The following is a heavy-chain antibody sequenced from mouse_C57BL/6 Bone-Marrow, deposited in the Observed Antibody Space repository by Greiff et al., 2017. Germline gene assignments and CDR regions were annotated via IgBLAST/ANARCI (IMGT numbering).Heavy chain of an antibody. Sequence: QVQLQQPGAELVMPGASVKLSCKASGYTFTSYWMHWVKQRPGQGLEWIGEIDPSDSYTNYNQKFKGKSTLTVDKSSSTAYMQLSSLTSEDSAVYYCACLATYDGNCAWFAYWGQGTLVTVSA. CDR3: ACLATYDGNCAWFAY. V-gene: IGHV1-69*01. CDR2: IDPSDSYT. D-gene: IGHD2-1*01. J-gene: IGHJ3*01. CDR1: GYTFTSYW.